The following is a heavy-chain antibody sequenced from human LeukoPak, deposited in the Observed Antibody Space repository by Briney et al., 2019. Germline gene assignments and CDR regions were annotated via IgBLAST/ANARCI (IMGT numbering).Heavy chain of an antibody. Sequence: SETLSLTCTVSGGSISSYYWSWIRQPPGKGLEWIGYTYYSGSTNYNPSLKSRVTISVDTSKNQFSLKLSSVTAADTAVYYCARSHGEAAFDIWGQGTMVTVSS. J-gene: IGHJ3*02. D-gene: IGHD3-10*01. CDR3: ARSHGEAAFDI. CDR2: TYYSGST. V-gene: IGHV4-59*01. CDR1: GGSISSYY.